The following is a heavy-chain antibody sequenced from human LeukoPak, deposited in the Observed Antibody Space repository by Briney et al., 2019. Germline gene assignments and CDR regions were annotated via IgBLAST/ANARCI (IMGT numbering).Heavy chain of an antibody. J-gene: IGHJ4*02. CDR3: TTLPNVRKSEFDY. D-gene: IGHD3-10*02. CDR1: GYTITCYD. Sequence: GASVKLSSKASGYTITCYDINSVRYATGQGLEWMGWMNPNRGNTGYEQKFQGRVTMSMNTSISTAYMELACQSANDTSASQCTTLPNVRKSEFDYWGQGTLVTVSS. V-gene: IGHV1-8*01. CDR2: MNPNRGNT.